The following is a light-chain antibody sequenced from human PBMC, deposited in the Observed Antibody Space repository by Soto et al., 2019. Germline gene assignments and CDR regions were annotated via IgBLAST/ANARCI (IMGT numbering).Light chain of an antibody. J-gene: IGKJ4*01. Sequence: EVVLTQSPGTLSLSPGERATLSCRASQTVSSSFLAWYQQKPGQAPRLLIYGVSSRATGIPDRFSGTGSGTDFTLTISSLEPEDFAVYYCQQYFTSPLNFGGGTKVDIK. V-gene: IGKV3-20*01. CDR2: GVS. CDR3: QQYFTSPLN. CDR1: QTVSSSF.